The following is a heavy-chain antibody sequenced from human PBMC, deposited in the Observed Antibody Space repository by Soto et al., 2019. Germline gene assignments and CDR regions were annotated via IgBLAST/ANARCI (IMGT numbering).Heavy chain of an antibody. D-gene: IGHD3-10*01. Sequence: SETLSLTCTVSGGSMRGYHWSWVRQPAGKGLEWIGRVHSTGRTDYNPSVESRITVSLDTSKKQFSLKLKSVTAADTALYFCARDSVSLTLFAYWGQGILVTVSS. V-gene: IGHV4-4*07. J-gene: IGHJ4*02. CDR3: ARDSVSLTLFAY. CDR2: VHSTGRT. CDR1: GGSMRGYH.